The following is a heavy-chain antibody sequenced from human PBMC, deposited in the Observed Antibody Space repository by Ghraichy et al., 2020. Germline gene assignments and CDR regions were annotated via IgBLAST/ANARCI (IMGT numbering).Heavy chain of an antibody. CDR2: MSYDGNNK. J-gene: IGHJ6*02. Sequence: GGSLRLSCAASGFTFNNYGMHWVRQAPGKGLEWVAVMSYDGNNKYYADSVKGRFTISRDNSKNTLYLQMNSLRAADTAVYFCAKDLSYYYYYYGMDVWGLGTTVTVSS. CDR1: GFTFNNYG. CDR3: AKDLSYYYYYYGMDV. V-gene: IGHV3-30*18.